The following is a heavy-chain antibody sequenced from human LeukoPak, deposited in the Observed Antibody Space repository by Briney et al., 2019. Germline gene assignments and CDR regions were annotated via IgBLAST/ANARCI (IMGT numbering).Heavy chain of an antibody. CDR3: ARESHSNYDY. CDR2: IKQDGTEK. D-gene: IGHD4-11*01. V-gene: IGHV3-7*01. J-gene: IGHJ4*02. CDR1: GFMFSNWW. Sequence: GGSLRLFCAVSGFMFSNWWMVWVRQAPGKGLEWVASIKQDGTEKFYVDFVKGRFTISRDNTKNSLYLQVNSLRAENTAVYYCARESHSNYDYWGQGTLVTVSS.